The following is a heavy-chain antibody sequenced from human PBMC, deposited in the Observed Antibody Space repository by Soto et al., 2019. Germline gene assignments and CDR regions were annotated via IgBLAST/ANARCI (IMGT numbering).Heavy chain of an antibody. J-gene: IGHJ5*02. Sequence: SETLSLTCAVSGGSISSSNWWSWVRQPPGKGLEWVGEIYHSGSTNYNPSLKSRVTISVDKSKNQFSLKLSSVTAADTAVYYCARVGLRAVGSWFDPWGQGTLVTVSS. CDR1: GGSISSSNW. V-gene: IGHV4-4*02. CDR3: ARVGLRAVGSWFDP. D-gene: IGHD6-19*01. CDR2: IYHSGST.